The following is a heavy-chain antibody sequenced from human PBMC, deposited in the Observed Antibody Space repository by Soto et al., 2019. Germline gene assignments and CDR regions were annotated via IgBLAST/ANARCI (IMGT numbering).Heavy chain of an antibody. CDR3: ARVQDDYGDYQIGYYYGMDV. V-gene: IGHV1-18*01. Sequence: ASVKVSCKASGYTFTSYGISWVRQAPGQGHEWMGWISAYNGNTNYAQKLQGRVTMTTDTSTSTAYMELRSLRSDDTAVYYCARVQDDYGDYQIGYYYGMDVWGQGTTVTVSS. CDR2: ISAYNGNT. CDR1: GYTFTSYG. J-gene: IGHJ6*02. D-gene: IGHD4-17*01.